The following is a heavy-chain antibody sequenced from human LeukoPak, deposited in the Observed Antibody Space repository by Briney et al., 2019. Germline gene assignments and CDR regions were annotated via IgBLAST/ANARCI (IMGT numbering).Heavy chain of an antibody. V-gene: IGHV4-39*07. CDR3: ARGRSGSYLSYYYYMDV. D-gene: IGHD1-26*01. CDR2: INHSGST. CDR1: GDSISSFSYY. Sequence: SETLSLTCTVSGDSISSFSYYWGWLRQPPGKGLEWIGEINHSGSTNYNPSLKSRVTMSVDTSKNQFSLKLSSVTAADTAVFYCARGRSGSYLSYYYYMDVWDTGTTVTVSS. J-gene: IGHJ6*03.